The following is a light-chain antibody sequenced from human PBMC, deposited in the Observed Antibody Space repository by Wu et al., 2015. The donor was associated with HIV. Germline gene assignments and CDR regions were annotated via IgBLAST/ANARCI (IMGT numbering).Light chain of an antibody. Sequence: ELVLTQSPGTLSLSPGERATLSCRAGQGVSGTYLAWYQQKHGQAPRLLLYGASNRATGIPDRFSGSGSGTDFTLTISRLEPEDFAVYYCQLYDTSPFTFGPGTTVDF. CDR2: GAS. CDR1: QGVSGTY. J-gene: IGKJ3*01. V-gene: IGKV3-20*01. CDR3: QLYDTSPFT.